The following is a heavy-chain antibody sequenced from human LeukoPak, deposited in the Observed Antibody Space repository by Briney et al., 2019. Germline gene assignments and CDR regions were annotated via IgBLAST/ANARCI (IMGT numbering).Heavy chain of an antibody. CDR3: ASDRSYDKGPLDY. V-gene: IGHV1-2*04. CDR2: INPNSGDT. D-gene: IGHD3-22*01. Sequence: ASMKVSCKASGYTFTDYYMHWVRQAPGQGLEWMGWINPNSGDTKYAQKFQGWVAMTRDTSISTAYMELSRLTSDDTAVYYCASDRSYDKGPLDYWGRGTLVTVSS. J-gene: IGHJ4*02. CDR1: GYTFTDYY.